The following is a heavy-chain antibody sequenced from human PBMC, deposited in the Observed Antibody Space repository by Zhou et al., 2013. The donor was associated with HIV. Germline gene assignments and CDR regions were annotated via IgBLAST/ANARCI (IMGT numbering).Heavy chain of an antibody. J-gene: IGHJ6*02. CDR1: GYTLTTSD. V-gene: IGHV1-8*01. D-gene: IGHD1-1*01. CDR3: ARRGTWGDRFNVIRGGLDV. Sequence: QVQLVQSRAEVKKPGASVKVSCKASGYTLTTSDLHWVRQASGQGLEWMGWINPSTSHTTYAQNFQGRVTMTRNISINTAYMELNSLRSEDTAVYYCARRGTWGDRFNVIRGGLDVWGQGTTVTVSS. CDR2: INPSTSHT.